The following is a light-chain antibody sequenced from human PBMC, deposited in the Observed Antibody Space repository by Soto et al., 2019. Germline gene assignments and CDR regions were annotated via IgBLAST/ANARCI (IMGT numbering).Light chain of an antibody. CDR2: GAS. Sequence: EIVLTQSPGTLSLSPGERATLSCRASQSVSSSYLAWYQQKPGQAPRLLIYGASRRATGFPDRFSGSGSGTDFTLTISSLEPEDFAVYYCHQYGSSPWTFGQGTKVDIK. J-gene: IGKJ1*01. CDR1: QSVSSSY. CDR3: HQYGSSPWT. V-gene: IGKV3-20*01.